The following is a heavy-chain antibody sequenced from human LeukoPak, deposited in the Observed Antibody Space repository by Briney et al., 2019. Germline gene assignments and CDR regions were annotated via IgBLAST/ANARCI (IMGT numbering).Heavy chain of an antibody. CDR3: ARGPFRDDSPQRLPFYYYYGMDV. J-gene: IGHJ6*02. D-gene: IGHD6-25*01. V-gene: IGHV1-8*01. CDR2: MNPNSGNT. CDR1: GYTFTSYD. Sequence: GASVKVSCKASGYTFTSYDINWVRQATGQGLEWMGWMNPNSGNTGYAQKFQGRVTMTRDTSISTAYVELSSLRSEDTAVYYCARGPFRDDSPQRLPFYYYYGMDVWGQGTTVTVSS.